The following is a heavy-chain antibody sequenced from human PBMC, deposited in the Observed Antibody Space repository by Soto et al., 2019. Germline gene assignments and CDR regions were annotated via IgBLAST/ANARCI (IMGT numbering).Heavy chain of an antibody. D-gene: IGHD3-3*01. Sequence: ALRLSCAASGFTFSSYGMHWVRQAPGKGLEWVAVIWYDGSNKYYADSVKGRFTISRDNSKNTLYLQMNSLRAEDTAVYYCARDPLYDFWSGYYTGPYFDYCGQGTMVTV. J-gene: IGHJ4*02. CDR3: ARDPLYDFWSGYYTGPYFDY. CDR1: GFTFSSYG. V-gene: IGHV3-33*01. CDR2: IWYDGSNK.